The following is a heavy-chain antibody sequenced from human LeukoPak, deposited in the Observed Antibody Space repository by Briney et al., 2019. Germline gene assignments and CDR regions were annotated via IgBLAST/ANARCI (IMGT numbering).Heavy chain of an antibody. J-gene: IGHJ4*02. CDR2: IKQDGSEK. CDR1: GFTFSSYN. V-gene: IGHV3-7*01. D-gene: IGHD6-13*01. Sequence: GGSLRLSCAASGFTFSSYNMNWVRQAPGKGLEWVANIKQDGSEKYYVDSVKGRFTISRDNAKNSLYLQMNSLRAEDTAVYYCARDQGQQLFLSWGQGTLVTVSS. CDR3: ARDQGQQLFLS.